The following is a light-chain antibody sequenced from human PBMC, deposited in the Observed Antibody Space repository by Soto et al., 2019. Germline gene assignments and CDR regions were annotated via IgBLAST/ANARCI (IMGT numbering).Light chain of an antibody. V-gene: IGLV1-47*01. CDR3: AAWDDSLSGVV. Sequence: QSVLTQPPSASGTPGQRVTISCSGSSSNIGSNYVYWYQQLPGTAPKLLIYRNNQRPSGVPDRFSGSKSGTSASLANNGVRAEGEGNYYCAAWDDSLSGVVFGGGTKLTVL. CDR1: SSNIGSNY. CDR2: RNN. J-gene: IGLJ3*02.